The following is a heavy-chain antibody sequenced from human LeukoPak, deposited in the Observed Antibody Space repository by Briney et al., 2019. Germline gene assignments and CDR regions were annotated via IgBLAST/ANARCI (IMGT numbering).Heavy chain of an antibody. CDR1: GGTFSGYA. Sequence: ASVKVSCKASGGTFSGYAISWVRQAPGQGLEWMEGIIPIFGTANYAQKFQGRVTITADESTSTAYMELSSLRSEDTAVYYCAREKYSGYDSLCFDYWGQGTLVTVSS. J-gene: IGHJ4*02. CDR3: AREKYSGYDSLCFDY. D-gene: IGHD5-12*01. V-gene: IGHV1-69*13. CDR2: IIPIFGTA.